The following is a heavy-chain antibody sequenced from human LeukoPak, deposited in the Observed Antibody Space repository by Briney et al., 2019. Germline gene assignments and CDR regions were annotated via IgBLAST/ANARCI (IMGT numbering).Heavy chain of an antibody. V-gene: IGHV5-10-1*01. CDR2: IDPSDSYT. CDR3: ARQSRDTAMRTDY. D-gene: IGHD5-18*01. Sequence: GESLKVSCKGSGYSFTSYWISWVRQMPGKGLEWMGRIDPSDSYTNYSPSFQGHVTISADKSISTAYLQWSSLKASDTAMYYCARQSRDTAMRTDYWGQGTLVTVSS. J-gene: IGHJ4*02. CDR1: GYSFTSYW.